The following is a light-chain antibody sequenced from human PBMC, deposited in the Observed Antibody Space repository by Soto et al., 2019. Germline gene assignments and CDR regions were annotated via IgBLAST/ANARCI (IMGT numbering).Light chain of an antibody. Sequence: QSALTQPASVSGSPGQSITISCTGTSSDVGIYNYVSWYQQHPGKAPKLIICEVSNRPSGVSYRFSGSKSGNTASLTISGLQPEDEADYYCNSYTSISTLVFGGGTKVTVL. J-gene: IGLJ2*01. V-gene: IGLV2-14*01. CDR3: NSYTSISTLV. CDR1: SSDVGIYNY. CDR2: EVS.